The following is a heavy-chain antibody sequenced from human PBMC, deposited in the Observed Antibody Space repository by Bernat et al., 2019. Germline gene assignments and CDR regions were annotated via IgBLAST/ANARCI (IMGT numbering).Heavy chain of an antibody. D-gene: IGHD3-22*01. CDR1: GGTFSSYA. J-gene: IGHJ4*02. Sequence: QVQLVQSGAEVKKPGSSVKVSCKASGGTFSSYAISWVRQAPGQGLEWMGGIIPIFGTANYAQKFQGRVTITADKSTSTAYMELSSLRSEDTAVYYCARVAPYYYDSSGYYRRRYFDYWGQGTLVTVSS. V-gene: IGHV1-69*06. CDR2: IIPIFGTA. CDR3: ARVAPYYYDSSGYYRRRYFDY.